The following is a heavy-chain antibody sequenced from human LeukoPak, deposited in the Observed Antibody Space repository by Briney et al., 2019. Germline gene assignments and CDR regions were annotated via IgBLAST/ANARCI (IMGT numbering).Heavy chain of an antibody. CDR3: ARERGRYDSSGRDAFDI. V-gene: IGHV4-38-2*02. J-gene: IGHJ3*02. CDR1: GYSISSGYY. CDR2: IYHSGST. Sequence: PSETLSLTCTVSGYSISSGYYWGWIRQPPGKGLEWIGSIYHSGSTYYNPSLKSRVTISVDTSKNQFSLKLSSVTAADTAVYYCARERGRYDSSGRDAFDIWGQGTMVTVSS. D-gene: IGHD3-22*01.